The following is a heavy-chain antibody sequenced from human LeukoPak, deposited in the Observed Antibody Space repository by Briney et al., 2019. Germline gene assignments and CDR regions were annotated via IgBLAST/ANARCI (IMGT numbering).Heavy chain of an antibody. Sequence: SVKVSCKASGGTFSSYAISWVRQAAGQGLEWMGRINPIFGTANYAQKFQGRVTITTDESTSTAYMELSSLRSEDAAVYYCASDAAYIAAAGNGWFDPWGQGTLVTVSS. CDR2: INPIFGTA. D-gene: IGHD6-13*01. CDR3: ASDAAYIAAAGNGWFDP. CDR1: GGTFSSYA. V-gene: IGHV1-69*05. J-gene: IGHJ5*02.